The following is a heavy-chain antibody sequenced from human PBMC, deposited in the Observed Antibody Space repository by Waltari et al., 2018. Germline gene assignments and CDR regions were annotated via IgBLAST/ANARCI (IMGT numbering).Heavy chain of an antibody. CDR3: ARWDILTGIPFDY. D-gene: IGHD3-9*01. J-gene: IGHJ4*02. CDR2: IYYSGST. CDR1: GGSISSHY. V-gene: IGHV4-59*11. Sequence: QVQLQESGPGLVKPSETLSLTCTVSGGSISSHYWSWIRQPPGKGLEWLGDIYYSGSTNDNPALKSRGTIAVDTSKNQFSLKLSSVTAADTAVYYCARWDILTGIPFDYWGQGTLVTVSS.